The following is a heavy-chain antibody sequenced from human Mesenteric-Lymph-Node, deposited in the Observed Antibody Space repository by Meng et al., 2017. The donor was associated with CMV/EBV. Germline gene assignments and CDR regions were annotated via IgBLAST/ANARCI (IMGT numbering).Heavy chain of an antibody. CDR2: ISSSSSTI. D-gene: IGHD1-1*01. CDR3: AKDTGSGTGLGYYGMDV. CDR1: GFTFSTYN. Sequence: GGSLRLSCAASGFTFSTYNMNWVRQAPGKGLEWVSYISSSSSTIYYADSVKGRFTISRDNAKNSLYLQMNSLRAEDMALYYCAKDTGSGTGLGYYGMDVWGQGTTVTVSS. V-gene: IGHV3-48*04. J-gene: IGHJ6*02.